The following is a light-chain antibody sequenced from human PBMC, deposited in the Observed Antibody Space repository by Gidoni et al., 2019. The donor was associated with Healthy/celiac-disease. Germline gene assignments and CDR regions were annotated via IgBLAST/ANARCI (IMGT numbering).Light chain of an antibody. CDR3: QQYDNLSPT. CDR1: KDISNY. CDR2: DAS. J-gene: IGKJ4*01. Sequence: DIQMTQSPSSLSASVGDRVTITCQASKDISNYLNWYQQKPGKAPKLLIYDASNLETGVPSRFSGSGSGTDFTFTISSLQPEDIATYYCQQYDNLSPTFXXXTKVEIK. V-gene: IGKV1-33*01.